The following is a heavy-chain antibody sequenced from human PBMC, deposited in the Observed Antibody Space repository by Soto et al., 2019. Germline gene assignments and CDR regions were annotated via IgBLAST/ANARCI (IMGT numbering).Heavy chain of an antibody. CDR2: ISGSGGST. V-gene: IGHV3-23*01. CDR1: GFTFSSYA. J-gene: IGHJ4*02. D-gene: IGHD3-10*01. Sequence: EVQLLESGGGLVQPGGSLRLSCAASGFTFSSYAMSWVRQAPGKGLEWVSAISGSGGSTYSADSVKGRFTISRDNSKYTLYLQMNSLGAEDTAVYYCAKGQGWFGASDSWGQGTLVTVSS. CDR3: AKGQGWFGASDS.